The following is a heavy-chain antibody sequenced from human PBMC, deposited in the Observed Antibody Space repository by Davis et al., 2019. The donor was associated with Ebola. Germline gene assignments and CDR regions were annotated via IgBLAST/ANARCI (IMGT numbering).Heavy chain of an antibody. Sequence: GESLKISCAASGFSFNNYWMHWVRQVPGKGLVWVSRVSSDGTIMDYADSVKGRFTISRDNAKNSLYLQMNSLRAEDTAVYYCAREIGIAAAGFDYWGQGTLVTVSS. V-gene: IGHV3-74*01. CDR2: VSSDGTIM. J-gene: IGHJ4*02. CDR1: GFSFNNYW. CDR3: AREIGIAAAGFDY. D-gene: IGHD6-13*01.